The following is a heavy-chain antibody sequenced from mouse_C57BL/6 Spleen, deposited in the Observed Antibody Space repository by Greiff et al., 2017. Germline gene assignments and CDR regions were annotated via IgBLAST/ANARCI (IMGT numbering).Heavy chain of an antibody. D-gene: IGHD1-1*01. V-gene: IGHV1-82*01. CDR3: ARSSRDYYGSSYCFDY. J-gene: IGHJ2*01. CDR1: GYAFSSSW. CDR2: IYPGDGDT. Sequence: LQESGPELVKPGASVKISCKASGYAFSSSWMNWVKQRPGKGLEWIGRIYPGDGDTNYNGKFKGKAKLTADKSSSTAYMQLSSLTSEDSAVYFCARSSRDYYGSSYCFDYWGQGTTLTVSS.